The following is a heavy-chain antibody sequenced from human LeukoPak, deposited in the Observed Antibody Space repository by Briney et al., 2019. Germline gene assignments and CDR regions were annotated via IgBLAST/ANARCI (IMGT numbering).Heavy chain of an antibody. V-gene: IGHV1-18*01. CDR3: ASGDSSSRGTANFDY. D-gene: IGHD6-6*01. CDR1: GYTFTSYG. J-gene: IGHJ4*02. Sequence: ASVKVSCKASGYTFTSYGISWVRQAPGQGLEWMGWISAYNGNTNYAQKFQGRVTITTDESTSTAYMELSSLRSEDTAVYYCASGDSSSRGTANFDYWGQGTLVTVSS. CDR2: ISAYNGNT.